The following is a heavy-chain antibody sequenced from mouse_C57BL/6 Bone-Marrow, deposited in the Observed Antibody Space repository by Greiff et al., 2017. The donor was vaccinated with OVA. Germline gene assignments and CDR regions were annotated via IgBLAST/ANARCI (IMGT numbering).Heavy chain of an antibody. V-gene: IGHV7-3*01. CDR3: ASVTNSYAMDY. Sequence: EVKLVESGGGLVQPGGSLSLSCAASGFTFTDYYMSWVRQPPGKALEWLGFIRNKANGYTTEYSASVKGRFTISRDNSQSILYLQMNALRAEDSATYYCASVTNSYAMDYWGQGTSVTVSS. J-gene: IGHJ4*01. D-gene: IGHD2-1*01. CDR2: IRNKANGYTT. CDR1: GFTFTDYY.